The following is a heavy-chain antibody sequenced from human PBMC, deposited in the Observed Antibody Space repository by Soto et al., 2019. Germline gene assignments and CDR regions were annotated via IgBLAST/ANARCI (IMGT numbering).Heavy chain of an antibody. CDR1: GFTFSSYG. Sequence: GGSLRLSCAASGFTFSSYGMHWVRQVPGKGLEWMGIIYPGDSDTRYSPSFEGQVTISADKSITTAYLQWISLKASDTAMYFCARLRREGTIAPGYFDYWGQGTVVTVSS. CDR2: IYPGDSDT. CDR3: ARLRREGTIAPGYFDY. V-gene: IGHV5-51*01. J-gene: IGHJ4*02. D-gene: IGHD2-21*01.